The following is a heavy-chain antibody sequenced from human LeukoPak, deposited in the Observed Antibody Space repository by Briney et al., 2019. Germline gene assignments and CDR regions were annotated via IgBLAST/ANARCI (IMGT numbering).Heavy chain of an antibody. CDR2: INPNSGGT. D-gene: IGHD4-17*01. V-gene: IGHV1-2*02. J-gene: IGHJ3*02. CDR3: ARRGGSGDLHDAFDI. Sequence: GASVKVSCKASEYTFTGYYMHWVRQAPGQGLEWMGWINPNSGGTNYAQKFQGRVTMTRDTSISTAYMELSRLRSDDTAVYYCARRGGSGDLHDAFDIRGQGTMVTVSS. CDR1: EYTFTGYY.